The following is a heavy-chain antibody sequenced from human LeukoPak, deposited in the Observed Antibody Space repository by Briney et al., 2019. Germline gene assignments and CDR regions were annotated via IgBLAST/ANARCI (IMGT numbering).Heavy chain of an antibody. Sequence: SETLSLTCTVSGGSISSYYWSWIRQPPGKGLEWIGYIYYSGSTNYNPSLKSRVTISVDTSKNQFSLKLSSVTAADTAVYYCASQGGYYDFWSGYYMGDDYWGQGTLVTVSS. CDR3: ASQGGYYDFWSGYYMGDDY. D-gene: IGHD3-3*01. J-gene: IGHJ4*02. CDR1: GGSISSYY. V-gene: IGHV4-59*08. CDR2: IYYSGST.